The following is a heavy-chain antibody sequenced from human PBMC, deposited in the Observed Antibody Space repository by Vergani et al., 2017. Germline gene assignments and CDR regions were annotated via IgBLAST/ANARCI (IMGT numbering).Heavy chain of an antibody. D-gene: IGHD4-17*01. Sequence: QVQLQESGPGLVKPSQTLSLTCTVSGCSISSGSYYWSWLRQPAGKGLEWIGRIYTSGSTNYNPSLKSRVPISVDTSKNQFSLKLSSVTAADTAVYYCARDGVDYGDYVSRWGQGTLVTVSS. CDR1: GCSISSGSYY. V-gene: IGHV4-61*02. CDR3: ARDGVDYGDYVSR. CDR2: IYTSGST. J-gene: IGHJ4*02.